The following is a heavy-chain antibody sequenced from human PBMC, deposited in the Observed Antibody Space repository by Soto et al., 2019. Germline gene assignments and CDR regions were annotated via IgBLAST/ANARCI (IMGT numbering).Heavy chain of an antibody. CDR1: ERTLSSNA. CDR2: IIPIFGTA. CDR3: ARDESREYSSSPYYGMDV. D-gene: IGHD6-6*01. V-gene: IGHV1-69*13. Sequence: SVKASSKEPERTLSSNAISWVRQAPEKGLEWAGGIIPIFGTANYAQQFQGRVTITAAESRSTSYMELSSLRFEDTAVYYCARDESREYSSSPYYGMDVWGQGTTVTVSS. J-gene: IGHJ6*02.